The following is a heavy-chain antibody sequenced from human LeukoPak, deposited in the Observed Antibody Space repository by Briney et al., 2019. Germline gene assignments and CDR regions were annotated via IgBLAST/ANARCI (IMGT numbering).Heavy chain of an antibody. J-gene: IGHJ4*02. Sequence: GESLKISCQASGWTFGNYWIGWVRQKSGKGLEWMGIVYGDDFDTRYSPSFQGQVTISADKSNRTAYLHWSSLKASDTAIYFCARGEWLLPRGGFVFWGQGTRVVVSS. CDR3: ARGEWLLPRGGFVF. CDR2: VYGDDFDT. D-gene: IGHD3-3*01. CDR1: GWTFGNYW. V-gene: IGHV5-51*01.